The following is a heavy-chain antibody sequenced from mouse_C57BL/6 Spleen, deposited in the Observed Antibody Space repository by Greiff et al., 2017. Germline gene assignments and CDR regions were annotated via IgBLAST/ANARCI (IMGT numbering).Heavy chain of an antibody. J-gene: IGHJ4*01. CDR2: IDPSDNET. Sequence: VQLQQPGAELLGPGSSVKLSCKASGYTFTSYWMLWVKQRPIHGLEGIGNIDPSDNETHYTQKFKDKATLTVDKSSSTAYMQLSSLTSEDSAVYYCARLGSSYGDYWGQGTSVTVSS. CDR1: GYTFTSYW. V-gene: IGHV1-52*01. CDR3: ARLGSSYGDY. D-gene: IGHD1-1*01.